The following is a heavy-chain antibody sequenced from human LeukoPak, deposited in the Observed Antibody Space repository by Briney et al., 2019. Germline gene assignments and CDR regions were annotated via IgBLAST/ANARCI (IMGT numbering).Heavy chain of an antibody. CDR1: GFTFSTTS. CDR2: IRWRGYFI. V-gene: IGHV3-21*04. Sequence: RTGGSLRLSCTGSGFTFSTTSINWVRLAPGQGLEWVSTIRWRGYFIRYLDSVKGRFTISRENPNNSVCLHIDTLRLGDTAVYTCAKANEPLNWFVLWGQGTLVTVSS. D-gene: IGHD1-14*01. CDR3: AKANEPLNWFVL. J-gene: IGHJ5*02.